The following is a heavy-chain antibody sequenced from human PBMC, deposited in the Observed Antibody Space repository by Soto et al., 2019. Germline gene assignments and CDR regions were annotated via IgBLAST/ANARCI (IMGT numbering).Heavy chain of an antibody. CDR2: INQDGSEK. Sequence: RLSCTASGITFGNYWMTWVRQAPGKGPEWVANINQDGSEKYYVDSVRGRFTVSRDNAKNSLFLQMNSLRAEDTAAYYCASRAPAVVCHAVYGYWGQGSLVTASS. CDR1: GITFGNYW. D-gene: IGHD2-8*01. J-gene: IGHJ4*02. CDR3: ASRAPAVVCHAVYGY. V-gene: IGHV3-7*03.